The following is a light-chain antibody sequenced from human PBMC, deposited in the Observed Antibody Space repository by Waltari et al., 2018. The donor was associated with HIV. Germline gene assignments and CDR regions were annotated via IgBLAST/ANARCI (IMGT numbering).Light chain of an antibody. V-gene: IGLV2-8*01. CDR2: DVI. J-gene: IGLJ2*01. Sequence: QSALPQPPSASGSPGQSVTLSGTGTSSDVGGYNSVSWHQQHPGKAPTLMIYDVIKRPSGVLDRFSGSKSGNTASLTVSGLQPEDEADYYCSSHAGSKVVFGGGTRLTVL. CDR3: SSHAGSKVV. CDR1: SSDVGGYNS.